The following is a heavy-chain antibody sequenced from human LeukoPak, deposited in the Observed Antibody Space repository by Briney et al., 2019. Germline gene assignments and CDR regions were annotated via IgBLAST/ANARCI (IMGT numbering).Heavy chain of an antibody. CDR3: ARNSGWFRFDY. CDR2: IKEDGSDK. J-gene: IGHJ4*02. CDR1: GFTFSNYW. V-gene: IGHV3-7*03. D-gene: IGHD6-19*01. Sequence: PGGSLRLSCAASGFTFSNYWMDWVRQSPGKGLEWVANIKEDGSDKYYVDSVKGRFTISRDSAKNSLYLQMNSLRAEDTAVYYCARNSGWFRFDYWGQGTLVTVSS.